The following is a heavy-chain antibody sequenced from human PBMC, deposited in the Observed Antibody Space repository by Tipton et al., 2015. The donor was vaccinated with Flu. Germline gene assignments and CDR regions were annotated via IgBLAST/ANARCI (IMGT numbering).Heavy chain of an antibody. CDR3: ARSPSYSGSGIYPYYFDD. V-gene: IGHV4-61*02. D-gene: IGHD3-10*01. CDR1: GGFITSGSYY. Sequence: TLSLTCTVSGGFITSGSYYWTWIRQSAGTGLEWIGRIYTTGSTNYSPSLRSRVTISGDTSKNHFSLQLSSVTAADTAVYYCARSPSYSGSGIYPYYFDDWGQGTLVTVSS. J-gene: IGHJ4*02. CDR2: IYTTGST.